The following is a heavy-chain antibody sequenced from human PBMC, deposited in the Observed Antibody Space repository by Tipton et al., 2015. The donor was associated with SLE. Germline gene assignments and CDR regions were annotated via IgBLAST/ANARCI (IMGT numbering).Heavy chain of an antibody. D-gene: IGHD4-17*01. CDR1: GGSFSDYY. J-gene: IGHJ1*01. Sequence: TLSLTCAVYGGSFSDYYWSWIRQPPGMGLEWIGEINHSGSTNYNPSLKSRVTISVDTSKNQFSLKLSSVTAADTAVYYCARAYGDYVPEYFQHWGQGTLVTVSS. V-gene: IGHV4-34*01. CDR3: ARAYGDYVPEYFQH. CDR2: INHSGST.